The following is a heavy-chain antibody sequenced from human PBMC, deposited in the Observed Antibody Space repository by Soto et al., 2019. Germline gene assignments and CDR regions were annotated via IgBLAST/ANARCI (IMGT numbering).Heavy chain of an antibody. Sequence: QVQLVQSGAEVKKPGASVKVSCKASGYTFTSYYMHWVRQAPGQGLEWMGIINPSGGSTSFAQKFQCRVTMTRDTSTSTVYMELSSLRSEDTAVYYCARSFIVGASIYYYYGLDVWGQGTTVTVSS. CDR1: GYTFTSYY. CDR2: INPSGGST. V-gene: IGHV1-46*01. J-gene: IGHJ6*02. D-gene: IGHD1-26*01. CDR3: ARSFIVGASIYYYYGLDV.